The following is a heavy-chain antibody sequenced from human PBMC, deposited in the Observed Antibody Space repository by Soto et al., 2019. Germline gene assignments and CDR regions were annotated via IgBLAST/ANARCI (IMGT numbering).Heavy chain of an antibody. D-gene: IGHD2-15*01. CDR3: LRAAVAADYYGMDV. J-gene: IGHJ6*02. V-gene: IGHV3-30*03. CDR2: ISYDGSNE. CDR1: GFTFSSYG. Sequence: QVQLVESGGGVVQPGRSLRLSCAASGFTFSSYGMHWVRQAPGKGLEWVAVISYDGSNEYYADSVKGRFTISRDNSKNTLYLQMNSLRAEDTAVYYFLRAAVAADYYGMDVWGQGTTVTVSS.